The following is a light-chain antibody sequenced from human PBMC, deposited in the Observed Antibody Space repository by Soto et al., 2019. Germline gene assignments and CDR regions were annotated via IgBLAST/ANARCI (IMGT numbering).Light chain of an antibody. Sequence: SYELTQPPSVSVAPGKTARITCGGNNIGTKSVHWYQQKPRQAPVLVIYRDSDRPSGIPERFSGSNSGNTATLTISRVEAVHEADYYCQVWDSSSDHVVFGGGTKLTVL. CDR3: QVWDSSSDHVV. V-gene: IGLV3-21*04. CDR1: NIGTKS. CDR2: RDS. J-gene: IGLJ2*01.